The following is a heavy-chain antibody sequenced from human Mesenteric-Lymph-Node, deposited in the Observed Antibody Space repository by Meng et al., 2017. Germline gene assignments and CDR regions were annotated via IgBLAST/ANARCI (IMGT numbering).Heavy chain of an antibody. D-gene: IGHD6-13*01. CDR3: ARGDTSSWNNFDY. CDR2: INSDGSST. V-gene: IGHV3-74*01. Sequence: GESLKISCAASGFTFSSYWMHWVRQAPGKGLVWVSRINSDGSSTSYADSVKGRFTISRDNAKNTLYLQMNSLRAEDAAVYYYARGDTSSWNNFDYWGQGTLVTVSS. CDR1: GFTFSSYW. J-gene: IGHJ4*02.